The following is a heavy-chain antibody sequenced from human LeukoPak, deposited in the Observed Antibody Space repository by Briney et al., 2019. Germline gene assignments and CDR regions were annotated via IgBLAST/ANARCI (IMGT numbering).Heavy chain of an antibody. D-gene: IGHD6-13*01. CDR2: IYYSGST. CDR1: GGSISRGDYY. J-gene: IGHJ4*02. V-gene: IGHV4-39*01. CDR3: ARSLSWPFDY. Sequence: SETLSLTCTVSGGSISRGDYYWSWIRQPPGKGLEWIGSIYYSGSTYYNPSLKSRVTISVDTSKNQFSLKLSSVTAADTAVYYCARSLSWPFDYWGQGTLVTVSS.